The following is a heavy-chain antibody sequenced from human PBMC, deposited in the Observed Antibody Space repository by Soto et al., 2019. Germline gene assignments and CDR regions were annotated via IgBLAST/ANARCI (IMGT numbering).Heavy chain of an antibody. Sequence: GGSLRLSCAVSGFICSSYDMSWVRQAPGKGLEWVSTILVGGSTHYEDSVKGRFTISRDTSKNTVYLQMNSLTAGDTAVYYCAKATATGGGAFEICGQGTMVTVSS. J-gene: IGHJ3*02. V-gene: IGHV3-23*01. CDR1: GFICSSYD. D-gene: IGHD2-8*02. CDR3: AKATATGGGAFEI. CDR2: ILVGGST.